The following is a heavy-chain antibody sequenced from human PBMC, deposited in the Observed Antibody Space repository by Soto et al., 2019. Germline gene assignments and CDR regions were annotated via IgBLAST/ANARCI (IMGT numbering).Heavy chain of an antibody. J-gene: IGHJ4*02. CDR3: ARGSGSYYKG. D-gene: IGHD1-26*01. V-gene: IGHV4-31*03. CDR2: IYFSGCT. Sequence: QVQLQESGPGLVKPSQTLSLTCTVSGGSISSGGDHWSWIRPHPGKGLEWIGYIYFSGCTYYNPSLKSRVTISVDTSKNQFSLKLSSVAAADTAFYYCARGSGSYYKGWGQGTLVTVSS. CDR1: GGSISSGGDH.